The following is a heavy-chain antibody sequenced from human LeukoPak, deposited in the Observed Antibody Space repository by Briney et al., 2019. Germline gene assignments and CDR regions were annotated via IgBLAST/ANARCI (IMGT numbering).Heavy chain of an antibody. J-gene: IGHJ3*02. D-gene: IGHD2-15*01. CDR3: ARGAYCSGGRCPGAFDI. CDR1: GFTFSSYA. V-gene: IGHV3-33*01. Sequence: PGGSLRRSCAASGFTFSSYAMYWVRQAPGKGLEWVTIIWYDGSNKNYAHSVKGRFTISRDNSKNTLYLQMNSLRAEDTAVYYCARGAYCSGGRCPGAFDIWGQGTMVTVSS. CDR2: IWYDGSNK.